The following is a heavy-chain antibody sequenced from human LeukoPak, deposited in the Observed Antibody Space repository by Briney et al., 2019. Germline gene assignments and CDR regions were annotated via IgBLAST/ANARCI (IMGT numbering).Heavy chain of an antibody. CDR3: AREGGMGKAAPGVDY. CDR1: GGSISSYY. CDR2: IYTSGST. V-gene: IGHV4-4*07. D-gene: IGHD6-13*01. J-gene: IGHJ4*02. Sequence: SETLSLTCTVSGGSISSYYWSWIRQPAGKGLEWIGRIYTSGSTNYSPSLKSRVTISVDKSKNQFSLKLSSVTAADTAVCYCAREGGMGKAAPGVDYWGQGTLGNVS.